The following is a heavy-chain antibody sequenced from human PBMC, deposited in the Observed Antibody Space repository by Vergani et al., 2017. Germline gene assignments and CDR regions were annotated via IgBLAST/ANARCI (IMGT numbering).Heavy chain of an antibody. Sequence: VQLVESGGGLVKPGGSLRLSCAASGFTFSDYYMSWIRQAPGKGLEWVSGISWNSGSIGYADSVKGRFTISRDNAKNSLYLQMNSLRAEDTALYYCAKDFDSSGYPYWYFDLWGRGTLVTVSS. D-gene: IGHD3-22*01. V-gene: IGHV3-9*01. CDR1: GFTFSDYY. J-gene: IGHJ2*01. CDR3: AKDFDSSGYPYWYFDL. CDR2: ISWNSGSI.